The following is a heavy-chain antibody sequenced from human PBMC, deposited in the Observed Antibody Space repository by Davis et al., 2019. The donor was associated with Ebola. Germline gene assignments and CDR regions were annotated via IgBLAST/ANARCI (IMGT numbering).Heavy chain of an antibody. CDR3: VRDPALVVTGGGWFFGL. J-gene: IGHJ2*01. V-gene: IGHV3-21*01. CDR1: GFTFSSNS. Sequence: GESLKISCAASGFTFSSNSMNWVRQAPGKGLEWVSFISSSSNYIYYADSVKGRFTVSRDNAKNSLYLQMNSQRAEDTAVYYCVRDPALVVTGGGWFFGLWGRGTLVTVSS. D-gene: IGHD2-21*02. CDR2: ISSSSNYI.